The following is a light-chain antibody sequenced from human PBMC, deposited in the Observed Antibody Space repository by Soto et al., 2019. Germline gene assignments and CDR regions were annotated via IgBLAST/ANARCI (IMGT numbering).Light chain of an antibody. CDR3: QQYNTYSYT. Sequence: DIQMTQSPSSLSASVGDRVTITCRASQDVNRYLNWYQQRPGKAPRLLIYSASSLQSGVPSRFSGSGFGTEFTLTISSLQPEDFATYYCQQYNTYSYTFGPGTKVEIK. CDR2: SAS. J-gene: IGKJ2*01. CDR1: QDVNRY. V-gene: IGKV1-39*01.